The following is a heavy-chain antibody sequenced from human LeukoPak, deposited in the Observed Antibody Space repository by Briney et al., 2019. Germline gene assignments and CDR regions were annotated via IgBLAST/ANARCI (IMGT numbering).Heavy chain of an antibody. D-gene: IGHD2-15*01. CDR1: GFTFSRSS. CDR3: AKYCSGATCSVY. J-gene: IGHJ4*02. Sequence: PGASLRLSCAASGFTFSRSSMCWVRQAPGKRPEWVSGIKESGDITYYADSVKGRFTISRDNSKNTLHLQMNSLRAEDTAKYYCAKYCSGATCSVYWGQGTLVTVSS. CDR2: IKESGDIT. V-gene: IGHV3-23*01.